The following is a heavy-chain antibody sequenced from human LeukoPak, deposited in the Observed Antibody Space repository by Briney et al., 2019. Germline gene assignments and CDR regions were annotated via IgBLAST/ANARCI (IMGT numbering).Heavy chain of an antibody. CDR1: GYTFTSYD. V-gene: IGHV1-8*01. Sequence: ASVKVSCKASGYTFTSYDINWVRQATGQGPEWMGWTNPNSGSTAYAQKFQARVTMTRNTSISTAYMELSSLRSEDTAVYYCVRGTSGWDGLDYWGQGTLVTVSS. CDR3: VRGTSGWDGLDY. CDR2: TNPNSGST. J-gene: IGHJ4*02. D-gene: IGHD6-19*01.